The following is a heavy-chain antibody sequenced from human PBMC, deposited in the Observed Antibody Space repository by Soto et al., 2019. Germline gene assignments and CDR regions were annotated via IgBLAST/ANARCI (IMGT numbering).Heavy chain of an antibody. CDR1: GGTFSSYA. Sequence: ASVKVSCKASGGTFSSYAISWVRQAPGQGLEWMGGIIPIFGTANYAQKFQGRVTITADESTSTAYMELSSLRSEDTAVYYCARDVTMVRGVPVYWGQGTLVTVSS. D-gene: IGHD3-10*01. CDR3: ARDVTMVRGVPVY. CDR2: IIPIFGTA. J-gene: IGHJ4*02. V-gene: IGHV1-69*13.